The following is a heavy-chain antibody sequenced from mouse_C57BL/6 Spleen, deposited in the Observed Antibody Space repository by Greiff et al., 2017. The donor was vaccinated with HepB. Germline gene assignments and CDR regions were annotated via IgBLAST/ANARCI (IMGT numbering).Heavy chain of an antibody. D-gene: IGHD2-1*01. CDR3: ARRDYGNSWFAY. V-gene: IGHV1-9*01. J-gene: IGHJ3*01. CDR1: GYTFTGYW. CDR2: ILPGSGST. Sequence: VQLQQSGAELMKPGASVKLSCKATGYTFTGYWIEWVKQRPEHGLEWIGEILPGSGSTNYNEKFKGKATFTADTSSNTAYMRLSSLTTEDASIYYCARRDYGNSWFAYWGQGTLVTVSA.